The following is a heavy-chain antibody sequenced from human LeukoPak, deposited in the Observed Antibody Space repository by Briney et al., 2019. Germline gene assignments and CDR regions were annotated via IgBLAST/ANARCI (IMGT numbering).Heavy chain of an antibody. D-gene: IGHD3-22*01. J-gene: IGHJ4*02. V-gene: IGHV4-39*07. Sequence: PSETLSLTCTVSGGSISSSSYYWGWIRQPPGKGLEWIGSIYYSGSTYYNPSLKSRVTISVDTSKSQFSLKLSSVTAADTAVYYCARVPLYSGYLHYFDYWGQGTLVTVSS. CDR3: ARVPLYSGYLHYFDY. CDR1: GGSISSSSYY. CDR2: IYYSGST.